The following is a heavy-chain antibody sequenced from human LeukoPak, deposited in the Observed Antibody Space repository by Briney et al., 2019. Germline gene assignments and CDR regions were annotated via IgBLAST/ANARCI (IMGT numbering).Heavy chain of an antibody. J-gene: IGHJ4*02. CDR1: GGSISSGGYS. V-gene: IGHV4-30-2*02. Sequence: SETLSLTCAVSGGSISSGGYSWSWIRQPPGKGLEWIGYIYHSGSTYYNPSLKSRVTISVDRSKNQFSLKLSSVTAADTAVYYCARSDFWSGYYRIGISYYFDYWGQGTLVTVSS. CDR3: ARSDFWSGYYRIGISYYFDY. CDR2: IYHSGST. D-gene: IGHD3-3*01.